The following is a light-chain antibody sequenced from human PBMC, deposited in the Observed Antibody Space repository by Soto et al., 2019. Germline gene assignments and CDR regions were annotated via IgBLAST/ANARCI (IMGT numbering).Light chain of an antibody. CDR2: AAS. Sequence: DIQMTQSPSSLSASVGDRVTITCRASQSISSYLNWYQQKPGKAPKLLIYAASSLQSGVPSRFSGSGSGTDFTLTISSLQHEDFATYYCQQSYSTPPCTFGQGTTVEIK. CDR3: QQSYSTPPCT. CDR1: QSISSY. J-gene: IGKJ1*01. V-gene: IGKV1-39*01.